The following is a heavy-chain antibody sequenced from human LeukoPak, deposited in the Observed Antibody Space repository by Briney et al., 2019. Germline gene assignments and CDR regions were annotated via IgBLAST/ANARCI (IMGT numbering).Heavy chain of an antibody. CDR1: GFTFSSYS. CDR3: ARDESSRYYYDSSGYCIY. J-gene: IGHJ4*02. Sequence: PGRSLRLSCAASGFTFSSYSMNWVRQAPGKGLEWVSSISSSSSYIYYADSVKGRFTISRDNAKNSLYLQMNSLRAEDTAVYYCARDESSRYYYDSSGYCIYWGQGTLVTVTS. V-gene: IGHV3-21*01. CDR2: ISSSSSYI. D-gene: IGHD3-22*01.